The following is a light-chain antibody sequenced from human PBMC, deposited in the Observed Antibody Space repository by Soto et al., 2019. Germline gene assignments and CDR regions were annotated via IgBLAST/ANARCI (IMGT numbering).Light chain of an antibody. J-gene: IGKJ4*01. CDR1: QTININ. Sequence: EIVMTQSPATLSVSPGERATLSCRASQTININLAWYQQKPGQAPRLLIYGASTRATGVPVRFSGSGSGTELTLTISSLQSEDFAVYYCQQYNNWPPLTFGGGTKVEIK. CDR3: QQYNNWPPLT. V-gene: IGKV3-15*01. CDR2: GAS.